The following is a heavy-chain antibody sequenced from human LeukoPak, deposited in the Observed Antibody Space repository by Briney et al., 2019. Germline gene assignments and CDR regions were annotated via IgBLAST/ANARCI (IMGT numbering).Heavy chain of an antibody. D-gene: IGHD3-10*01. CDR1: GFTFSSYS. J-gene: IGHJ4*02. Sequence: GGSLRLSCAASGFTFSSYSMNRVRQAPGKGLEWVSSISSSSSYIYYADSVKGRFTISRDNAKNSLYLQMNSLRAEDTAVYYCARDRGYYGSGSPSTYYFDYWGQGTLVTVSS. V-gene: IGHV3-21*01. CDR2: ISSSSSYI. CDR3: ARDRGYYGSGSPSTYYFDY.